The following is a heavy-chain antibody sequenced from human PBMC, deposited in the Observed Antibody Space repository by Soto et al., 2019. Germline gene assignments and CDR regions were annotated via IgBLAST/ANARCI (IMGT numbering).Heavy chain of an antibody. CDR1: GFTVSSTY. CDR3: AKGGIGKVRTFDY. D-gene: IGHD6-13*01. V-gene: IGHV3-53*01. CDR2: IFSSGST. Sequence: EVQLVESGGGLIQPGGSLRLSCAASGFTVSSTYMIWVRQAPGKGLEWVSIIFSSGSTEYSDSVKGRFTISRDNSKNTVDIQMNSLRAEDTAVYYCAKGGIGKVRTFDYWGQGTLVTVPS. J-gene: IGHJ4*02.